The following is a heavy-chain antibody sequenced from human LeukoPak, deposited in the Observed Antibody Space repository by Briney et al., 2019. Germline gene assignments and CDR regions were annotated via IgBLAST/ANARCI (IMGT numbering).Heavy chain of an antibody. Sequence: PSETLSLTCAVYGGSFSGYYWSWIRQPPGKGLEWIGEINHSGSTNYNPSLKSRVTISVDTSKNQFSLKLSSATAADTAVYYCARAYDFWSGYGDVWGKGTTVTVSS. J-gene: IGHJ6*04. CDR1: GGSFSGYY. CDR2: INHSGST. D-gene: IGHD3-3*01. V-gene: IGHV4-34*01. CDR3: ARAYDFWSGYGDV.